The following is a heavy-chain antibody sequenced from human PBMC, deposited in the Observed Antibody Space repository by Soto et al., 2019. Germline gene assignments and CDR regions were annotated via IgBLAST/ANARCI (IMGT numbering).Heavy chain of an antibody. V-gene: IGHV1-3*05. D-gene: IGHD2-21*02. CDR1: GYTFTSYA. CDR2: INAGNGNT. J-gene: IGHJ4*02. Sequence: QVQLVQSGAEEKKPGASVKVSCKASGYTFTSYAMPWVRQAPGQSLEWRGWINAGNGNTKYSQKFQDRVTITRDTSASTAYMELSRLRSEDTAVYYCARSIVVVTALDHWGQGTLVTVAP. CDR3: ARSIVVVTALDH.